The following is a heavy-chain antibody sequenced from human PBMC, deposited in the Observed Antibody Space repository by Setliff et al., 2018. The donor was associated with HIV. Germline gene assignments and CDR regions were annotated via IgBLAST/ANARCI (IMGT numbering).Heavy chain of an antibody. J-gene: IGHJ6*03. CDR3: ARVAYASLSSSWYLLDYYYYLDV. V-gene: IGHV1-18*01. CDR2: ISPYNGNT. CDR1: GYSFTSYG. Sequence: ASVKVSCKASGYSFTSYGISWVRQAPGQGLEWMGWISPYNGNTNYAQKLQGRITVTTDTSTNTAYMELRTLRSDDTAVYYCARVAYASLSSSWYLLDYYYYLDVWGKGTTVTVSS. D-gene: IGHD6-13*01.